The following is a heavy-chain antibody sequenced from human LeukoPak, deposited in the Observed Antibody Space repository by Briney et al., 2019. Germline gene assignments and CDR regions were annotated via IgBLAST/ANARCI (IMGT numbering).Heavy chain of an antibody. D-gene: IGHD6-19*01. Sequence: GGSLRLSCAASGVTFSSYAMSWVRQAPGKGLEWVSAISGSGGSTYYADSVKGRFTISRDNSKNTLYLQMNSLRAEDTAVYYCAKGPYSSGWYGTYFDYWGQGTLVTVSS. CDR1: GVTFSSYA. CDR3: AKGPYSSGWYGTYFDY. V-gene: IGHV3-23*01. CDR2: ISGSGGST. J-gene: IGHJ4*02.